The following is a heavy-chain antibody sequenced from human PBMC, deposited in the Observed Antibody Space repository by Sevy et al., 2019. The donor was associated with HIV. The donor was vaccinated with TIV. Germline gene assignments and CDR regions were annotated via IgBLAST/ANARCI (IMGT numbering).Heavy chain of an antibody. CDR1: GGSFSGYY. Sequence: SETLSLTCAVYGGSFSGYYWNWIRQPPGKGLEWIGEINHGGTTNYNPSLKSRVTISIDTSRNQFSLKLSSVTAADTAGYYCAGGGGNYGGDYWGQGALVTVSS. CDR3: AGGGGNYGGDY. CDR2: INHGGTT. D-gene: IGHD3-16*01. J-gene: IGHJ4*02. V-gene: IGHV4-34*01.